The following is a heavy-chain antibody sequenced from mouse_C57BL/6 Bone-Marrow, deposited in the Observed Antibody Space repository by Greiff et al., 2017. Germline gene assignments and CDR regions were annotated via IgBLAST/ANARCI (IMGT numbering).Heavy chain of an antibody. Sequence: VHVKQSVAELVRPGASVKLSCTASGFNIKNTYMHWVKQRPEQGLEWIGRIDPANGNTKYAPKFQGKATLTVDKSSSTAYMQLSSLTSEDSAVYYCARYPPDYFDYWGQGTTLTVSS. V-gene: IGHV14-3*01. J-gene: IGHJ2*01. CDR3: ARYPPDYFDY. CDR2: IDPANGNT. CDR1: GFNIKNTY.